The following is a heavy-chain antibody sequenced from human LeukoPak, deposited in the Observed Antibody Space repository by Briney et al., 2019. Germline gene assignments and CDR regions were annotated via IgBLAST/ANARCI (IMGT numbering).Heavy chain of an antibody. CDR1: GFTFSSYS. D-gene: IGHD3-22*01. J-gene: IGHJ4*02. CDR3: ARGDYYYDSSWDY. Sequence: PGGSLRLSCAASGFTFSSYSMNWVRQAPGKGLEWVSYISGSSSSIYYADSVKGRFTISRDNARNSLSLQINSLRAEDTAVYYCARGDYYYDSSWDYWGQGTLVTVSS. V-gene: IGHV3-48*01. CDR2: ISGSSSSI.